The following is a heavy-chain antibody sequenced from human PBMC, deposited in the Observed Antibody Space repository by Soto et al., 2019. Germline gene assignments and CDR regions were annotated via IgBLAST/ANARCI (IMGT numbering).Heavy chain of an antibody. CDR3: ARSVFT. J-gene: IGHJ4*02. CDR1: GGSISSGGYY. CDR2: IYYIGST. V-gene: IGHV4-31*03. Sequence: QLQESGPGLVKPSQSLSLNCTVSGGSISSGGYYWNWIRHHPGKGLEWIGYIYYIGSTYSNPSLKSRVTVSLDTSKNQFSLKLSSVTAADTAVFYCARSVFTWCPGTLVTVS.